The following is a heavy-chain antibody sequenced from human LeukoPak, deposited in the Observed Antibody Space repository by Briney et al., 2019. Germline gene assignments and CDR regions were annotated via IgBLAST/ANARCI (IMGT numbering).Heavy chain of an antibody. V-gene: IGHV4-39*01. J-gene: IGHJ4*02. CDR1: GGSISRSSYD. CDR2: MYYSGST. Sequence: SETLSLTCTVSGGSISRSSYDWGWIRQPAGKGLEWIGSMYYSGSTYYNLSLKSRITISVDTPKNQFSLKLSSVTAADTAVYYCARHRDSSGIDYWGQGTLVTVSS. CDR3: ARHRDSSGIDY. D-gene: IGHD6-19*01.